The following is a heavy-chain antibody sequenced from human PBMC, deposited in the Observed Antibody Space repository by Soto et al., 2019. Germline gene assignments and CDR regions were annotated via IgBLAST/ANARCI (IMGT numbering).Heavy chain of an antibody. V-gene: IGHV4-59*01. CDR3: AREGSLRDFWSGNDYYGMDV. J-gene: IGHJ6*02. D-gene: IGHD3-3*01. CDR1: GGSISSYY. Sequence: SETLSLTCTVSGGSISSYYWSWIRQPPGKGLEWIGYIYYSGSTNYNPSLKSRVTISVDTSKNQFSLKLSSVTAADTAVYYCAREGSLRDFWSGNDYYGMDVWGQGTTVTVPS. CDR2: IYYSGST.